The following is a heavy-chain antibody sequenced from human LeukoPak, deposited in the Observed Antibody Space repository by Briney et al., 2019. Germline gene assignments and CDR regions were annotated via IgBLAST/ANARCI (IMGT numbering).Heavy chain of an antibody. Sequence: PGGSLRLSCAASGFTFSSYAMSWVRQAPGKGLEGVSAISGSGGSTYYADSVKGRFTISRDNSKNTLYLQMNSLRAEDTAVYYCANLGIVGATPTFDYWGQGTLVTVSS. J-gene: IGHJ4*02. CDR2: ISGSGGST. CDR1: GFTFSSYA. D-gene: IGHD1-26*01. CDR3: ANLGIVGATPTFDY. V-gene: IGHV3-23*01.